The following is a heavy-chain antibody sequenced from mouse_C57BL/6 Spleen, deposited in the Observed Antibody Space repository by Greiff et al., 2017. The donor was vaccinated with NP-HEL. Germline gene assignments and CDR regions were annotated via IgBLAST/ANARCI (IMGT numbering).Heavy chain of an antibody. D-gene: IGHD2-4*01. J-gene: IGHJ3*01. CDR1: GFTFSDYG. V-gene: IGHV5-17*01. Sequence: EVQGVESGGGLVKPGGSLKLSCEASGFTFSDYGMHWVRQAPGKGLEWVAYISSGSSTIYYAEPVKGRFTMSRDKAKNNLYMQMTSLRSKDTAMAYCARRGLSPAAWFAYWGQGTLVTVSA. CDR2: ISSGSSTI. CDR3: ARRGLSPAAWFAY.